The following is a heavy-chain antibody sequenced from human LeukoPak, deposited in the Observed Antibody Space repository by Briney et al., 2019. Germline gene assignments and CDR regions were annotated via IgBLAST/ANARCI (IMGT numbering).Heavy chain of an antibody. CDR1: GGSISSSSYY. CDR2: IYYSGST. J-gene: IGHJ4*02. Sequence: SSETLSLTCTVSGGSISSSSYYWGWIRQPPGKGLEWIGSIYYSGSTYYNPSLKSRVTISVDTSKNQFSLKLSSVTAADTAVYYCARVRVRGVTDYWGQGTLVTVSS. CDR3: ARVRVRGVTDY. V-gene: IGHV4-39*07. D-gene: IGHD3-10*01.